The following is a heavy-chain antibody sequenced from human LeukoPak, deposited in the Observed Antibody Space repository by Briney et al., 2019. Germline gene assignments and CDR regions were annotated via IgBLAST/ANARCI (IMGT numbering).Heavy chain of an antibody. D-gene: IGHD2-2*01. CDR2: IYYSGST. CDR3: AFQAFDRYCSSTSCPRAFDY. V-gene: IGHV4-30-4*08. Sequence: SQTLSLTCTVSGGSISSGDYYWSWIRQPPGKGLEWIGYIYYSGSTYYNPSLKSRVTISVDTSKNQFSLKLSSVTAADTAVYYCAFQAFDRYCSSTSCPRAFDYWGQGTLVTVSS. J-gene: IGHJ4*02. CDR1: GGSISSGDYY.